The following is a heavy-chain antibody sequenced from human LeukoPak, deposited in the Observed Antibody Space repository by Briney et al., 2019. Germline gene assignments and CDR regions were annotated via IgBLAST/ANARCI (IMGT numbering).Heavy chain of an antibody. V-gene: IGHV1-2*02. D-gene: IGHD3-10*01. CDR1: GYTFTGYY. Sequence: ASVKVSCKASGYTFTGYYMHWVRQAPGQGLEWVGWINPNSGGTNYAQKFQGRVTMTRDTSISTAYMELSRLRSDDTAVYYCARSPTYYGSGSYYYDYWGQGTLVTVSS. CDR3: ARSPTYYGSGSYYYDY. CDR2: INPNSGGT. J-gene: IGHJ4*02.